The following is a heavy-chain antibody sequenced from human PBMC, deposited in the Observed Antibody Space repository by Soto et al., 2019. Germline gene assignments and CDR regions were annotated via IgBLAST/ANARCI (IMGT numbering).Heavy chain of an antibody. J-gene: IGHJ4*01. D-gene: IGHD5-12*01. CDR2: ISSSISYI. CDR3: LMGYSGYESSFDY. CDR1: GFTFSSYS. V-gene: IGHV3-21*01. Sequence: GGSLRLSCAASGFTFSSYSMNWVRQAPGKGLEWVSSISSSISYIYYADSVKGRFTISRDNAKNSLYLQMNSLRAEDTAVYYFLMGYSGYESSFDYWGPGTLVTVSS.